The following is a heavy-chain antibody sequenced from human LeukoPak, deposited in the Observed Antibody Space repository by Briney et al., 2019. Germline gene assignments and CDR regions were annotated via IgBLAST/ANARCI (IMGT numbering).Heavy chain of an antibody. CDR2: IKSKTDGGTT. CDR3: TTHSSYYYDSSGYYYGPVDY. V-gene: IGHV3-15*07. D-gene: IGHD3-22*01. Sequence: GGSLRLSCAASGFTFSNAWMNWVRQAPGKGLEWVGRIKSKTDGGTTDYAAPVKGRFTISRDDSKNTLYLQMNSLKTEDTAVYYCTTHSSYYYDSSGYYYGPVDYWGQGTLVTVSS. CDR1: GFTFSNAW. J-gene: IGHJ4*02.